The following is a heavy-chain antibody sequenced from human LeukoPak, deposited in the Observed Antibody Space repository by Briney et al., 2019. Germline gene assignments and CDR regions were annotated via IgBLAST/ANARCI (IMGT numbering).Heavy chain of an antibody. V-gene: IGHV4-30-2*01. CDR2: IYHSGST. CDR3: ARASVTFGGVIAP. CDR1: GGSFSGYS. Sequence: SETLSLTCAVYGGSFSGYSWSWIRQPPGKGLEWIGYIYHSGSTYYNPSLKSRVTISVDRSKNQFSLKLSSVTAADTAVYYCARASVTFGGVIAPWGQGTLVTVSS. D-gene: IGHD3-16*02. J-gene: IGHJ4*02.